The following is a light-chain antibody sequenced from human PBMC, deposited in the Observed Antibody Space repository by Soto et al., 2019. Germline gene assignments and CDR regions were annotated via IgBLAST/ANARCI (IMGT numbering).Light chain of an antibody. J-gene: IGKJ4*01. CDR3: QQRSTWPRT. CDR1: QSISSN. Sequence: EIVMTQSPATLSVSPGERATLSCRASQSISSNLAWYQQKPGQAPRLLMFRTSSRATGFPARFSGSGSGTEFTLTINSLEPEDSAVYYCQQRSTWPRTFGGGTKVDIK. CDR2: RTS. V-gene: IGKV3-15*01.